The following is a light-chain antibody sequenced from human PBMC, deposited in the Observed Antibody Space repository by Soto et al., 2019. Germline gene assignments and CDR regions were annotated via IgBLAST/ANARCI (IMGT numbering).Light chain of an antibody. Sequence: QSVLTQPPSVSGAPGQRVTISCTGSSSNIGAGYDVHWYQQLPGTAPKLLIYDNSNRPSGVPDRFSGSKSGTSASLAITGLQAADEADYYCQSYDSSLSAVVFGGGTQLTVL. J-gene: IGLJ2*01. CDR3: QSYDSSLSAVV. CDR2: DNS. V-gene: IGLV1-40*01. CDR1: SSNIGAGYD.